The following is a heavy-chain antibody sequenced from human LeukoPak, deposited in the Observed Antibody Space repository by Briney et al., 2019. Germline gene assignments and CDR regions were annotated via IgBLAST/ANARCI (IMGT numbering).Heavy chain of an antibody. CDR1: QFTFRTFA. CDR3: GKGTSNRDWTLGS. D-gene: IGHD2-21*02. V-gene: IGHV3-23*01. J-gene: IGHJ4*02. Sequence: GGSLRLSCAASQFTFRTFAMTWVGQAPGKGLEWVSSISRSGSATYYPDSVRGRFTISRDNSQNTLYLQMNSLRADDTAIYYCGKGTSNRDWTLGSWGQGTLVTVSS. CDR2: ISRSGSAT.